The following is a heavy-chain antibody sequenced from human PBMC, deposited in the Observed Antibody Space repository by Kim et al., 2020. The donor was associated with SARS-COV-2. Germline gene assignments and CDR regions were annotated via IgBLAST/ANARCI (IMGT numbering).Heavy chain of an antibody. D-gene: IGHD5-18*01. V-gene: IGHV1-18*04. J-gene: IGHJ6*02. CDR1: GYTFTSYG. Sequence: ASVKVSCKASGYTFTSYGISWVRQAPGQGLEWMGWISAYNGNTNYAQKLQGRVTMTTDTSTSTAYMELRSLRSDDTAVYYCARGGSGQLCPPRSCGMDVWGQGTTVTVSS. CDR3: ARGGSGQLCPPRSCGMDV. CDR2: ISAYNGNT.